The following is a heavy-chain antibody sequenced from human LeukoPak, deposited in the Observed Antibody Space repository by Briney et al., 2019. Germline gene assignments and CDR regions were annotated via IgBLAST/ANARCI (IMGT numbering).Heavy chain of an antibody. Sequence: SETLSLTCAVYGGSFSGYYWSWIRQPPGKGLEWIGEINHSGSTNYNPSLKSRVTISVDTSKNQFSLKLSSVTAADTAVYYCARGRLAAAAGSIDAFDIWGQGTMVTVSS. V-gene: IGHV4-34*01. D-gene: IGHD6-13*01. CDR2: INHSGST. CDR1: GGSFSGYY. CDR3: ARGRLAAAAGSIDAFDI. J-gene: IGHJ3*02.